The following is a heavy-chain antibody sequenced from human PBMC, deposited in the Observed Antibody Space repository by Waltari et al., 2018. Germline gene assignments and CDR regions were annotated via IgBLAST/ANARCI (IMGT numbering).Heavy chain of an antibody. Sequence: QVQLVQSGAEVKKPGASVKVSCKASGYTFTSYDINWVRQATGQGLEWMGWMNPNSGNTGYAQKFQGRVTMTRNTSISTAYMELSSLRSEDTAVYYCARGRKVACSSTSCKGGSNYYYMDVWGKGTTVTVSS. J-gene: IGHJ6*03. CDR2: MNPNSGNT. CDR3: ARGRKVACSSTSCKGGSNYYYMDV. CDR1: GYTFTSYD. D-gene: IGHD2-2*01. V-gene: IGHV1-8*01.